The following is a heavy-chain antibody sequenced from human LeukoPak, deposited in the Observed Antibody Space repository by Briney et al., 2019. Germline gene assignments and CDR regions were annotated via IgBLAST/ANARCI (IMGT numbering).Heavy chain of an antibody. CDR3: ARVTDILTGYPNAFDI. CDR1: SGSISSYY. J-gene: IGHJ3*02. CDR2: IYYSGST. Sequence: SETLSLTCTVSSGSISSYYWSWIRQPPGKGLEWIGYIYYSGSTNYNPSLKSRVTISVDTSKNQFSLKLSSVTAADTAVYYCARVTDILTGYPNAFDIWGQGTMVTVSS. D-gene: IGHD3-9*01. V-gene: IGHV4-59*01.